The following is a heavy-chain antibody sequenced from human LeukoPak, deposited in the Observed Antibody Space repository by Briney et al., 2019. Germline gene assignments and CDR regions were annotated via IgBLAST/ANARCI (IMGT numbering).Heavy chain of an antibody. CDR3: AKEERQYYDSRTPPYY. J-gene: IGHJ4*02. CDR1: GFTFSTYA. CDR2: IRGSGGST. Sequence: TGGSLRLSCAASGFTFSTYAMSWVRQAPGKGLEWVSAIRGSGGSTYYADSVKGRFTISRDNSKNTLYLQMNSLRAEDTAVYYCAKEERQYYDSRTPPYYWGRGTLVTVSS. V-gene: IGHV3-23*01. D-gene: IGHD3-22*01.